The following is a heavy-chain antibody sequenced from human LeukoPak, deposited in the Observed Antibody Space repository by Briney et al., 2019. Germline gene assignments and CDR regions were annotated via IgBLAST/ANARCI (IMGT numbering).Heavy chain of an antibody. V-gene: IGHV3-30*18. CDR1: GFTFSSYG. CDR2: ISYDGSNK. Sequence: GGSLRLSCAASGFTFSSYGMHWVRQAPGKGLEWVAVISYDGSNKYYADSVKGRFTISRDNSKNTLYLQMNSLRAEDTAVYFCAKGGGSDFADYWGQGTLVTVSS. D-gene: IGHD3-16*01. J-gene: IGHJ4*02. CDR3: AKGGGSDFADY.